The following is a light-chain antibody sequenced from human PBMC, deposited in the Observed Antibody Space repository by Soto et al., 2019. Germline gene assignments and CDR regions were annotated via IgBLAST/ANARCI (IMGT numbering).Light chain of an antibody. J-gene: IGKJ4*01. CDR2: DAS. CDR3: QQRSNWLT. CDR1: QTIRTS. V-gene: IGKV3-11*01. Sequence: IVMTQSPDTLSLSPGERATLSCRASQTIRTSLAWYQQRPGQAPRLLIFDASRKTFGVSDRFTGNGSGTDFTLTINRLEPEDFGVYFCQQRSNWLTFGGGTKVDIK.